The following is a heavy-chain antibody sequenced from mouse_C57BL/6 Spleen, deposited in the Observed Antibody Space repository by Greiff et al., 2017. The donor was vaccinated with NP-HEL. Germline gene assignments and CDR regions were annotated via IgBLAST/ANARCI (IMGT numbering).Heavy chain of an antibody. V-gene: IGHV1-50*01. J-gene: IGHJ1*03. CDR3: ARRGYGYFDV. CDR1: GYTFTSYW. CDR2: IDPSDSYT. Sequence: VKLQQPGAELVKPGASVKLSCKASGYTFTSYWMQWVKQRPGQGLEWIGEIDPSDSYTNYNQKFKGKATLTVDTSSSTAYMQLSSLTSEDSAVYYCARRGYGYFDVWGTGTTVTVSS.